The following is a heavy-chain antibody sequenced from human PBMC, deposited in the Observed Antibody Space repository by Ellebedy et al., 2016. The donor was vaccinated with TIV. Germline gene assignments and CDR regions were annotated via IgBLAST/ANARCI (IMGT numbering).Heavy chain of an antibody. Sequence: SETLSLTCTVSGGSISSYYWSWIRQPPGKGLEWIGYIYHSGNTNYNYNPSLQSRVTFSVDTSKNQFSLTLSSVTAADTAVYYCAKQRWPQAFDIWGRGTLVTVSS. J-gene: IGHJ3*02. D-gene: IGHD5-24*01. CDR3: AKQRWPQAFDI. V-gene: IGHV4-59*03. CDR2: IYHSGNTNY. CDR1: GGSISSYY.